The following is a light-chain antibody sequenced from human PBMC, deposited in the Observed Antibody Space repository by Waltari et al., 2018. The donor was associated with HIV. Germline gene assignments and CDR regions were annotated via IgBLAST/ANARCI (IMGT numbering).Light chain of an antibody. Sequence: QSVLTQPPSVSAAPGQKVTISCSGSSSNLGNNYVSWYQQPPGTAPKLLIYDNNKRPSGIPDRFSGSKSGTSATLGITGLQTGDEADYYCGTWDSSLSAGVFGGGTKLTVL. J-gene: IGLJ2*01. CDR1: SSNLGNNY. CDR2: DNN. V-gene: IGLV1-51*01. CDR3: GTWDSSLSAGV.